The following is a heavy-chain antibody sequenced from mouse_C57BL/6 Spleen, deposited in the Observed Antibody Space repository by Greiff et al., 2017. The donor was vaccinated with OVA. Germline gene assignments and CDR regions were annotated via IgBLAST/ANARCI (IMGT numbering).Heavy chain of an antibody. V-gene: IGHV1-82*01. CDR1: GYAFSSSW. CDR2: LYPGDGDT. J-gene: IGHJ1*03. Sequence: QVQLQQSGPELVKPGASVKISCKASGYAFSSSWMNWVKQRPGKGLEWIGRLYPGDGDTNYNGKFKGKATLTADKSSSTAYMQLSSLTSEDSAVYFCASGGSNYGYFDVWGTGTTVTVSS. D-gene: IGHD2-5*01. CDR3: ASGGSNYGYFDV.